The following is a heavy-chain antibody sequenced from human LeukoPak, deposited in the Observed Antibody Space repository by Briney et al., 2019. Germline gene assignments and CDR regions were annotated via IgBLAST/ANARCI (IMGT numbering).Heavy chain of an antibody. V-gene: IGHV3-7*01. CDR2: IKQDGSEK. J-gene: IGHJ4*02. CDR3: ASTWVDGLPPGY. D-gene: IGHD5-18*01. Sequence: GGSLRLSCAASGFTFSSYWMSWVRQAPGKGLEWVANIKQDGSEKYYVDSVKGRFTISRDNAKNSLYLQMNSLRAEDTAVYYCASTWVDGLPPGYWGQGTLVTVPS. CDR1: GFTFSSYW.